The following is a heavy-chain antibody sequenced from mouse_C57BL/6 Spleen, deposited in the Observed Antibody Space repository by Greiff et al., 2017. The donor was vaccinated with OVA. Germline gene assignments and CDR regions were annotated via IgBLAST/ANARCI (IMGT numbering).Heavy chain of an antibody. CDR3: ASYGSSYGFAY. Sequence: QVHVKQPGAELVKPGASVKLSCKASGYTFTSYWMHWVKQRPGQGLEWIGMIHPNSGSTTYNEKFKSKATLTVDKSSSTAYMQLSSLTSEDSAVYYCASYGSSYGFAYWGQGTLVTVSA. J-gene: IGHJ3*01. CDR2: IHPNSGST. V-gene: IGHV1-64*01. CDR1: GYTFTSYW. D-gene: IGHD1-1*01.